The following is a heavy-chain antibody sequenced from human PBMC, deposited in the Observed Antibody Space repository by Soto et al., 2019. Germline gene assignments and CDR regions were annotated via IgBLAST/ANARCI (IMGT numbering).Heavy chain of an antibody. CDR3: ARRNLSFDYWSRQPPDGFDS. CDR2: VDFTGKT. J-gene: IGHJ5*01. Sequence: SETLSLTCSVSGVSVTSSEYYWGWIRQSPGKGLEWIGNVDFTGKTYDNASLKSRVTISVDTSKNEFSLRLTSVTPSDTAVYYCARRNLSFDYWSRQPPDGFDSSGPALLLTLSS. CDR1: GVSVTSSEYY. V-gene: IGHV4-39*01. D-gene: IGHD3-3*01.